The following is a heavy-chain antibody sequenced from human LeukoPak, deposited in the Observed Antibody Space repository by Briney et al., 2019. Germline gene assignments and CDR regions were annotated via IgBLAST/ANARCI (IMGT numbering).Heavy chain of an antibody. CDR3: AKDIGYSSSSACFDY. CDR2: ISGSGGST. V-gene: IGHV3-23*01. J-gene: IGHJ4*02. D-gene: IGHD6-6*01. CDR1: GFTFSSYA. Sequence: GSLRLSCAASGFTFSSYAMSWVRQAPGKGLEWVSAISGSGGSTYYADSVKGRFTISRDNAKNSLYLQMNSLRAEDTALYYCAKDIGYSSSSACFDYWGQGTLVTVSS.